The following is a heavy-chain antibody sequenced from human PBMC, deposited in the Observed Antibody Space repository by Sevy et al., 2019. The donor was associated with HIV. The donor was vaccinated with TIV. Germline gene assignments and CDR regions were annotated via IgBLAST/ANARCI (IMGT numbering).Heavy chain of an antibody. Sequence: GGCLRLSCTPSGTTFGDYAVTWVRQAPGKGLEWVGLIRGKPYGGTTEYAAAVKDRFIISRDDSNTIAYLQMNSLKTEDTAVYYCTRPLYGPGSFPPYLWGQGTLVTVSS. J-gene: IGHJ4*02. CDR1: GTTFGDYA. D-gene: IGHD3-10*01. CDR3: TRPLYGPGSFPPYL. V-gene: IGHV3-49*04. CDR2: IRGKPYGGTT.